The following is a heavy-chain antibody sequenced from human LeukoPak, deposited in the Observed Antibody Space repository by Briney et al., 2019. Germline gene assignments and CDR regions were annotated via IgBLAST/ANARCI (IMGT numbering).Heavy chain of an antibody. D-gene: IGHD6-6*01. J-gene: IGHJ4*02. V-gene: IGHV3-20*01. CDR3: ARRPYSSSSHYFDY. CDR2: INWKGGST. Sequence: GGSLRLSCAASGFTFDDYGMSWVRQAPGKGLEWVPGINWKGGSTAYADSVKGRFTISRDNAKNSLYLEMNSLRAEDTALYHCARRPYSSSSHYFDYWGQGTLVTVSS. CDR1: GFTFDDYG.